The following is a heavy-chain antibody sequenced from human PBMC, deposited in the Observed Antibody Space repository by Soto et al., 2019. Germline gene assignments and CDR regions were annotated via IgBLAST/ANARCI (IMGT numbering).Heavy chain of an antibody. V-gene: IGHV3-11*06. CDR3: ARGGTTVTDF. D-gene: IGHD4-17*01. J-gene: IGHJ4*02. CDR2: ISSSSGYT. Sequence: QVQLVESGGGLVKPGGSLTLSCVASGFTFNDYYMSWIRQAAGKGLEWVSYISSSSGYTNYADSVKGRFTISRDNASNSLYLQMNSLSAEDTAVYYCARGGTTVTDFWGQGTLVTVSS. CDR1: GFTFNDYY.